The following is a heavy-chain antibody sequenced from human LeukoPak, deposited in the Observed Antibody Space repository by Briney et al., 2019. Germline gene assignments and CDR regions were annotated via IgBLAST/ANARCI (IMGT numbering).Heavy chain of an antibody. J-gene: IGHJ4*02. CDR1: GFNVSTNY. V-gene: IGHV3-53*01. CDR2: INGDYST. CDR3: ARGPSGVTFDY. Sequence: GGSLRLSCAASGFNVSTNYMSWVRQAPGKGLEWVSVINGDYSTYYADSVKGRFTISRDNSKNTLYLQMNSLRVEDTAVYYCARGPSGVTFDYWGQGTLVTVSS. D-gene: IGHD5-18*01.